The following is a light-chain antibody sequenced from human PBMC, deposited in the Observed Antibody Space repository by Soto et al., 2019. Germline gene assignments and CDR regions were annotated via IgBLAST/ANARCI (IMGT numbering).Light chain of an antibody. Sequence: ALTQPPSASGSPGQSVAISCTETSSDVGGYNYVSWYQQHPGKAPKLMIYEVNKRPSGVPDRFSGSKSGNTASLTVSGLQAEDEADYYCSSYAGSSNVFGTGTKVTVL. CDR3: SSYAGSSNV. J-gene: IGLJ1*01. V-gene: IGLV2-8*01. CDR1: SSDVGGYNY. CDR2: EVN.